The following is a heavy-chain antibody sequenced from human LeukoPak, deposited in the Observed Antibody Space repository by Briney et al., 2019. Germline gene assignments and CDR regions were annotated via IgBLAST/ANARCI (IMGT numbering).Heavy chain of an antibody. CDR1: AFTFSNYW. Sequence: GGSLGLSCAASAFTFSNYWMHWVRQAPGKGLVWVSRINSVGTSTSYADSVKGRFTISRDIAKNTLYLQMNSLRAEDTAVYYCARDPDLSGYSFFDYWGQGTLVTVSS. V-gene: IGHV3-74*01. D-gene: IGHD3-22*01. CDR2: INSVGTST. CDR3: ARDPDLSGYSFFDY. J-gene: IGHJ4*02.